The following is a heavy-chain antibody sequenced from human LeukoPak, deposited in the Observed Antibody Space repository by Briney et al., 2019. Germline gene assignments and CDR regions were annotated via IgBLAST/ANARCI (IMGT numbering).Heavy chain of an antibody. D-gene: IGHD3-22*01. V-gene: IGHV3-23*01. CDR2: ISGSGGST. CDR3: ARDTDYYDSSGYYPRHAFDI. Sequence: GGSLRLSCAASGFTFRTYGMSWVRQAPGKGLEWVSAISGSGGSTYYADSVKGRFTISRDNSKNTLYLQMNSLRAEDTAVYYCARDTDYYDSSGYYPRHAFDIWGQGTMVTVSS. CDR1: GFTFRTYG. J-gene: IGHJ3*02.